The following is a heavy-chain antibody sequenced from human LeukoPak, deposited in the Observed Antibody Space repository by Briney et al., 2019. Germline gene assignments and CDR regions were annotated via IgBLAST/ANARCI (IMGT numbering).Heavy chain of an antibody. CDR2: IYHSGST. Sequence: SETLSLTCTVSGYSISSGYYWGWLRQPPGKGLEWIGSIYHSGSTYYNPSLKSRVTISVDTSKNQFSLKLSSVTAADTAVYYCARQGQPGMAAAGPPALDYWGQGTLVTVSS. CDR1: GYSISSGYY. D-gene: IGHD6-13*01. V-gene: IGHV4-38-2*02. CDR3: ARQGQPGMAAAGPPALDY. J-gene: IGHJ4*02.